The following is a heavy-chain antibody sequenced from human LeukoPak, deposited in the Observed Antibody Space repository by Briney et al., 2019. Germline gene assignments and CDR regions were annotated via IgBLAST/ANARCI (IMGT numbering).Heavy chain of an antibody. D-gene: IGHD6-13*01. V-gene: IGHV4-59*01. J-gene: IGHJ5*02. Sequence: PSETLSLTCTVSGGSISSYYWSWIRQPPGKGLEWIGYIYYSGSTNYNPSLKRRVTISVDTSKNQFSLKLSSVTAADTAVYYCARGRAAAGGWFDPWGQGTLVTVSS. CDR2: IYYSGST. CDR1: GGSISSYY. CDR3: ARGRAAAGGWFDP.